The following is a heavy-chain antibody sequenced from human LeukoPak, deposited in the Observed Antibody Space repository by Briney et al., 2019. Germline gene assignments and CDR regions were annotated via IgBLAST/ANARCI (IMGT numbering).Heavy chain of an antibody. CDR2: IYYSGST. Sequence: PSETLSLTCTVSGGSISGYYWSWIRQPPGKGLEWIGYIYYSGSTNYNPSLKSRVTISVDTSKNQFSLKLSSVTAADTAVYYCARSRMSSYGKRPYYYYGMDVWGQGTTVTVSS. V-gene: IGHV4-59*12. D-gene: IGHD5-18*01. CDR1: GGSISGYY. J-gene: IGHJ6*02. CDR3: ARSRMSSYGKRPYYYYGMDV.